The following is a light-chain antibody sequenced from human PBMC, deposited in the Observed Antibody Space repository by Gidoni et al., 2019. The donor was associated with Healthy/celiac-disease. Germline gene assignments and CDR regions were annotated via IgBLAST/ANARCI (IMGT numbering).Light chain of an antibody. Sequence: ELVYPQSPATLSLSPGESATLSCGASQSVSSRYLAWYQQKRGLAPRLLIYEAPSSATGIPDRSSGRGSGTDFTLTISRVEPEDVAVYYWQQYGRSPITFGQGTRLEIK. CDR1: QSVSSRY. V-gene: IGKV3D-20*01. J-gene: IGKJ5*01. CDR2: EAP. CDR3: QQYGRSPIT.